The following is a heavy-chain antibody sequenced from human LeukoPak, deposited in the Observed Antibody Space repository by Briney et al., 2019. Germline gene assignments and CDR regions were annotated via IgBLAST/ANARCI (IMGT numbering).Heavy chain of an antibody. D-gene: IGHD3-16*01. CDR1: GFTFSSYS. J-gene: IGHJ4*02. V-gene: IGHV3-48*01. CDR2: ISSSSSTI. CDR3: ARDLTFGDRSGGY. Sequence: GGSLRLSCAASGFTFSSYSMNWVRQAPGKGLEWVSYISSSSSTIYYADSVKGRFTISRDNAKNSLYLQMNSLRAEDTAVYYCARDLTFGDRSGGYWGQGTLVTVSS.